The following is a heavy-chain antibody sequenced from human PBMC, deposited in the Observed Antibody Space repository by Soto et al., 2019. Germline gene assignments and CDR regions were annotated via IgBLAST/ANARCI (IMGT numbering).Heavy chain of an antibody. CDR2: ISGSGGST. CDR3: ANQGAHWSSTSCYTGMELDY. V-gene: IGHV3-23*01. J-gene: IGHJ4*02. D-gene: IGHD2-2*02. Sequence: GGSLRLSCAASGFTFSSYAMSWVRQAPGKGLEWVSAISGSGGSTYYADSVKGRFTISRDNSKNTLYLQMNSLRAEDTAVYYCANQGAHWSSTSCYTGMELDYWGQGTLVTVSS. CDR1: GFTFSSYA.